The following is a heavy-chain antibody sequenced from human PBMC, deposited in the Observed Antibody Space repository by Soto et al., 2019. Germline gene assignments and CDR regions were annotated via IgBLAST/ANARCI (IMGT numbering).Heavy chain of an antibody. Sequence: EVQLVETGGDLIQPGGSLRLSCAASGFTVSSDSMTWVRQAPGKGLEWISIIYSDNNTDYADSVKGRFSISRDTSKNIFYLEMNSVIAEDTAEYYSASHYSDMGVWGQGTTVTVSS. V-gene: IGHV3-53*02. CDR3: ASHYSDMGV. CDR2: IYSDNNT. J-gene: IGHJ6*02. CDR1: GFTVSSDS.